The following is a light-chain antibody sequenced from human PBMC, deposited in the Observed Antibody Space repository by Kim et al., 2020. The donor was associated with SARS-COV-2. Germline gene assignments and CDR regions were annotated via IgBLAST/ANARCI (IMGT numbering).Light chain of an antibody. CDR2: EKS. V-gene: IGKV1-33*01. CDR3: QQSNNLPLT. Sequence: ATVGDRVTITCQASQDISNYLNWYQQKPGKAPKLLISEKSNLETGVPSRFSGSGSGTDFTLTISSLQPEDFATYYCQQSNNLPLTFGGGTKVEIK. J-gene: IGKJ4*01. CDR1: QDISNY.